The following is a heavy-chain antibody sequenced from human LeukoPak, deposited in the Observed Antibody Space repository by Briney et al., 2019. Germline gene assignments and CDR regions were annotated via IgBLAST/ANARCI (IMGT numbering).Heavy chain of an antibody. CDR2: IDWDDDK. D-gene: IGHD4-17*01. Sequence: SGPTLVNPTQTLTLTCTFSGFSLSTSGMCVSWIRHPPGKALEWLARIDWDDDKYYSKSLKTRLTISKDTSKNQVVLTMTNMDPVDTATYYCARAFDYGAPHEYFDYWGQGTLVTVSS. CDR3: ARAFDYGAPHEYFDY. J-gene: IGHJ4*02. CDR1: GFSLSTSGMC. V-gene: IGHV2-70*11.